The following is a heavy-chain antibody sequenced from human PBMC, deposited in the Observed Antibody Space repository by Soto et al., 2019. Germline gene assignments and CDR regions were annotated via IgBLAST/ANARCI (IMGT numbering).Heavy chain of an antibody. J-gene: IGHJ6*02. V-gene: IGHV1-69*13. CDR1: GGTFSSYA. CDR3: VGGDTAMGYYYYGMDV. D-gene: IGHD5-18*01. CDR2: IIPIFGTA. Sequence: SVKVSCKASGGTFSSYAISWVRQAPGQGLEWMGGIIPIFGTANYAQKFQGRVTITADESTSTAYMEVSSLRSEDTAVYYCVGGDTAMGYYYYGMDVWGQGTTVTVSS.